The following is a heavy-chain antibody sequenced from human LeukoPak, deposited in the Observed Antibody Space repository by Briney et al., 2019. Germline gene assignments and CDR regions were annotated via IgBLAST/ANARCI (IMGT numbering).Heavy chain of an antibody. CDR1: GYTFTGYY. Sequence: GASVKVSCKASGYTFTGYYMYWVRQAPGQGLEWMGWINPNSGGTNYAQTFQGRVTMTRDTSISTAYMELSRLRSDDTAVYYCARGLDKYDYWSGYFLAYWGQGTLATVTS. CDR2: INPNSGGT. CDR3: ARGLDKYDYWSGYFLAY. J-gene: IGHJ4*02. D-gene: IGHD3-3*01. V-gene: IGHV1-2*02.